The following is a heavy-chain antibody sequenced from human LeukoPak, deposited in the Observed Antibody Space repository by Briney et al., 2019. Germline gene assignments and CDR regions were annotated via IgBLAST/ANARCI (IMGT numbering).Heavy chain of an antibody. J-gene: IGHJ4*02. CDR1: GYYFTSYG. Sequence: ASVKVSCKASGYYFTSYGINWVRQVPGQGLEWMGCISAYNRKTDYAQRFQGRVTMTIDTSTSTAYMELRSLRSDDTAVYYCASGIISAVGTVEFDFWGQGTLVTVSS. CDR2: ISAYNRKT. CDR3: ASGIISAVGTVEFDF. V-gene: IGHV1-18*01. D-gene: IGHD6-13*01.